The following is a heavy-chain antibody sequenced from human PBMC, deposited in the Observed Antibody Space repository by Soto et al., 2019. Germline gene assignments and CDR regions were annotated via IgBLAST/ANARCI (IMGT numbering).Heavy chain of an antibody. Sequence: GSLRLSCAASGFTFSNAWINWVRQAPGKGLEWVGRVKSKTDGGTTDFAAPVKGRFAISRDDSKNMVYLDMNSLKTEATGIYYCPTDSYLTSIIVRFDYWGHGTRVTVSS. D-gene: IGHD3-22*01. CDR2: VKSKTDGGTT. J-gene: IGHJ4*01. CDR3: PTDSYLTSIIVRFDY. V-gene: IGHV3-15*07. CDR1: GFTFSNAW.